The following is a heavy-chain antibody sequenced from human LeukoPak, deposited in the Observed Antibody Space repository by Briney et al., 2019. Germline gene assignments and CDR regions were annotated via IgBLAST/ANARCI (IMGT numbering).Heavy chain of an antibody. Sequence: GGSLRLSCTASGFTFNNYGVTWVRQAPGKGLEWVSVISGDGGTTFYAPFLKGRFTISRDNSKNTVYLQMNSLRAEGTAIYSCARVRSGFYLDTWGQGTLVTVSS. V-gene: IGHV3-23*01. CDR2: ISGDGGTT. CDR1: GFTFNNYG. J-gene: IGHJ4*02. D-gene: IGHD3-3*01. CDR3: ARVRSGFYLDT.